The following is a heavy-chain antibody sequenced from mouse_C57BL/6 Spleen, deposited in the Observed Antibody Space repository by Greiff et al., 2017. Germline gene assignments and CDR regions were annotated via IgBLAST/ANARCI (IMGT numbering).Heavy chain of an antibody. CDR1: GYAFSSSW. CDR3: ASSTTLVGCDD. Sequence: VHLVESGPELVKPGASVKISCTASGYAFSSSWMHWVKQRPGKGLEWIGRIYPGDGDTKYTGKFKGKATLTADKSSSTAYMQLSSLTSEDSAVNFWASSTTLVGCDDWGKGTTLTVSS. V-gene: IGHV1-82*01. D-gene: IGHD1-1*01. J-gene: IGHJ2*01. CDR2: IYPGDGDT.